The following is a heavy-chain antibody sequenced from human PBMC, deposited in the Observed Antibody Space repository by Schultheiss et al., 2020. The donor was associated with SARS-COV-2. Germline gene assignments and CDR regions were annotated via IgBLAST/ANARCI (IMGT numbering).Heavy chain of an antibody. V-gene: IGHV4-39*01. J-gene: IGHJ4*02. D-gene: IGHD3-16*01. CDR1: GGSISSSSYY. Sequence: SETLSLTCTVSGGSISSSSYYWGWIRQPPGKGLEWIGSIYYSGSTYYNPSLKSRVTISVDTSKNQFSLEVDSVTAADTAVYYCARREITSPFVDYWGQGTLVTVSS. CDR3: ARREITSPFVDY. CDR2: IYYSGST.